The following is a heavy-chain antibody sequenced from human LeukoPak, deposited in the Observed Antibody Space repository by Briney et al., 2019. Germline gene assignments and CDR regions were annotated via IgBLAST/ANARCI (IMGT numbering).Heavy chain of an antibody. J-gene: IGHJ4*02. CDR3: AKDMNSYGSGSSYNPWGPFDS. CDR2: IAWNRGNT. Sequence: GRSLRLSCAASGLTFDNYAMHWGRQAPGKGLEWGSGIAWNRGNTDFADSVKGGFTISRDNAENSLSLQMNSLTPEDTAFYFCAKDMNSYGSGSSYNPWGPFDSWGQGTLVTVSS. V-gene: IGHV3-9*01. D-gene: IGHD3-10*01. CDR1: GLTFDNYA.